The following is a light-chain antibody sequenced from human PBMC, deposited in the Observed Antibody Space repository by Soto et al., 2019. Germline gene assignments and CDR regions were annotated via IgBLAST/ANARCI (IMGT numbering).Light chain of an antibody. V-gene: IGKV3-20*01. CDR3: QQYGISKWT. CDR2: GAS. CDR1: QSVSSSY. Sequence: EIVLTQSPGTLSLSPGERATLSCSASQSVSSSYLAWYQQKPGQAPRLLIYGASSRATGIPDRFSGSGSGTDFTLTISRLEPEDFAVYYCQQYGISKWTFGQGTKVEIK. J-gene: IGKJ1*01.